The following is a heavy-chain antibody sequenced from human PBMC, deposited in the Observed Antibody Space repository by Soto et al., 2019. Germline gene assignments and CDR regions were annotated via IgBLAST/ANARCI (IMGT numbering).Heavy chain of an antibody. CDR1: GDSISSGDHY. Sequence: QVQLQESGPGLVKPSQTLSLSCTVSGDSISSGDHYWSWIRQPPGKGLEWIAHISYGGYTFYNPSLQSRITMSVDTAKNQAYLKLSAVTAADTAVYYCASLNGSFLSFVDNGGQGTPVTVSS. J-gene: IGHJ4*02. CDR3: ASLNGSFLSFVDN. D-gene: IGHD2-8*01. V-gene: IGHV4-30-4*01. CDR2: ISYGGYT.